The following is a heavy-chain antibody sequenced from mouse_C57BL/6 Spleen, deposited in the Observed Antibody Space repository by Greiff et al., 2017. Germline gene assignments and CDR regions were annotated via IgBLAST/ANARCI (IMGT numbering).Heavy chain of an antibody. J-gene: IGHJ1*03. CDR1: GYTFTSYD. Sequence: QVQLQQSGPELVKPGASVKLSCKASGYTFTSYDINWVKQRPGQGLEWIGWIYPRDGSTKYNEKFKGKATLTVDTSSSTAYMELHSLTSEDSAVYFCERIRGPLDWYFDVWGTGTTVTVSS. D-gene: IGHD3-2*02. CDR3: ERIRGPLDWYFDV. CDR2: IYPRDGST. V-gene: IGHV1-85*01.